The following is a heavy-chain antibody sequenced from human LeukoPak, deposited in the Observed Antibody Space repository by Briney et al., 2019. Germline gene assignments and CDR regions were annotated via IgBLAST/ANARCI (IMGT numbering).Heavy chain of an antibody. V-gene: IGHV1-24*01. CDR1: GYTLTELS. CDR2: FDPEDGET. J-gene: IGHJ3*02. Sequence: ASVKVSCKVSGYTLTELSMHWVRQAPGKGLEWMGGFDPEDGETIYAQKSQGRVTMTEDTSTDTAYMELSSLRSEDTAVYYCANSYGDYRAGDAFDIWGQGTMVTVSS. CDR3: ANSYGDYRAGDAFDI. D-gene: IGHD4-17*01.